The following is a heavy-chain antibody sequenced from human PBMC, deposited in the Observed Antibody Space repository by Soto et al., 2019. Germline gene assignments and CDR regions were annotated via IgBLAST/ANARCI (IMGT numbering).Heavy chain of an antibody. J-gene: IGHJ6*03. D-gene: IGHD6-19*01. CDR1: GGTFSSYT. CDR3: ARSIAVAGSHYYYMDV. CDR2: IIPILGIA. Sequence: QVQLVQSGAEVKKPGSSVKVSCKASGGTFSSYTISWVRQAPGQGLEWMGRIIPILGIANYAQKFQGRVTITADKYTSTAYMELSSLRSEDTAVYYCARSIAVAGSHYYYMDVWGKGTTVTVSS. V-gene: IGHV1-69*02.